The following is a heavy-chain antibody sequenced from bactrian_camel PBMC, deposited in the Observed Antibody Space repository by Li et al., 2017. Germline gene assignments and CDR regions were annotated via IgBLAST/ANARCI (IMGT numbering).Heavy chain of an antibody. CDR1: GFTLGDSD. D-gene: IGHD3*01. V-gene: IGHV3S40*01. J-gene: IGHJ4*01. CDR2: INKGGGST. Sequence: VQLVESGGGSVQAGETLRLSCTASGFTLGDSDMGWYRQAPGKGLEWVSDINKGGGSTYYADSVKGRFTISRDNAENTVYLQMNSLKTEDTAVYHCAPDPRGSAYWGQGTQVTVS. CDR3: APDPRGSAY.